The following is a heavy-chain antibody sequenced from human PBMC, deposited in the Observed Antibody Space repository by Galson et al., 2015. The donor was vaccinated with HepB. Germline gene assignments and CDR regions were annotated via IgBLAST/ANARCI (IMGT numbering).Heavy chain of an antibody. V-gene: IGHV3-15*01. CDR2: IKSKADGGTT. CDR3: TTERIVVVQAAMGGGRWFDP. Sequence: SLRLSCAASGFTFSNAWMSWVRQAPGKGLEWVGRIKSKADGGTTDYAAPVKDRFTISRDDSKNTLYLQMNSLKTEDTAVYYCTTERIVVVQAAMGGGRWFDPWGQGTLVTVSS. D-gene: IGHD2-2*01. CDR1: GFTFSNAW. J-gene: IGHJ5*02.